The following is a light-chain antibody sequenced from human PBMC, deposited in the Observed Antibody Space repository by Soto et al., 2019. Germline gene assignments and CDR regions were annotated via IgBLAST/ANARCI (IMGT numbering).Light chain of an antibody. Sequence: QSALTQPPSESGSPGQSVTIPCTGTSSDVGAYNYVSWYQQHPGKAPKLVIYEVSKRPSGVPDRFSGAKSGNTASLTVSGLQGEEEADYYCSSPAGSIDVFGTGTKLTVL. V-gene: IGLV2-8*01. CDR3: SSPAGSIDV. J-gene: IGLJ1*01. CDR2: EVS. CDR1: SSDVGAYNY.